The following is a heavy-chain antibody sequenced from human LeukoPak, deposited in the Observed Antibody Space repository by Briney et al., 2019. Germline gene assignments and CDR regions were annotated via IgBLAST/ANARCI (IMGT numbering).Heavy chain of an antibody. Sequence: AGGSLRLSCAASGFTFSSYSMNWVRQAPGKGLEWVSSISSSSSYIYYADSVKGRFTISRDNAKNSLYLQMNSLRAEDTAVYYCARDRGSGSFHFDYWGQGTLVTVSS. D-gene: IGHD3-10*01. CDR3: ARDRGSGSFHFDY. CDR2: ISSSSSYI. J-gene: IGHJ4*02. V-gene: IGHV3-21*01. CDR1: GFTFSSYS.